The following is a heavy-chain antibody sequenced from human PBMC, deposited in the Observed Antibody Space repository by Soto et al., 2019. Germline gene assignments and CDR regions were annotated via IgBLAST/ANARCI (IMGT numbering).Heavy chain of an antibody. V-gene: IGHV1-2*02. Sequence: QVQLVQSGAEVKKPGASVKVSCKASGYTFTGYYMHWVRQAPGQGLEWMGWINPNSGGTNYAQKFQGRVTMTRDTSLSTAYMELSRLRSDDTAVYYCARDFWSGYYTGAPLDYWGQGTLVTVSS. J-gene: IGHJ4*02. CDR2: INPNSGGT. CDR3: ARDFWSGYYTGAPLDY. CDR1: GYTFTGYY. D-gene: IGHD3-3*01.